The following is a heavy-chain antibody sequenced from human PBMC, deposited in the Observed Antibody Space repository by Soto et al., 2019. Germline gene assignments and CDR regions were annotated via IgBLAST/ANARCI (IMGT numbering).Heavy chain of an antibody. CDR1: GGSINNYY. V-gene: IGHV4-59*08. CDR3: ERWYIGSYGAFDI. D-gene: IGHD1-26*01. J-gene: IGHJ3*02. Sequence: QVQLQESGPGLVKPSETLSLTCTVSGGSINNYYWSWIRQPTGKGLEWLGYIFYSGRTNYNPSLKSRVTISIVTSKKQFSLKLSSVTAADTDVYFCERWYIGSYGAFDIWGQGALVTVSS. CDR2: IFYSGRT.